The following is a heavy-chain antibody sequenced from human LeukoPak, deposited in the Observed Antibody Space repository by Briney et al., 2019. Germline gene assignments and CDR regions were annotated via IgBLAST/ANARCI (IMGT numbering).Heavy chain of an antibody. D-gene: IGHD3-10*01. CDR2: ISGSGGST. V-gene: IGHV3-23*01. Sequence: PGGSLRLSCAASGFTFSSYSMNWVRQAPGKGLEWVSAISGSGGSTYYADSVKGRFTISRDNSKNTLYLQMNSLRAEDTAVYYCAKDCYGSGSYYNPLGYWGQGTLVTVSS. CDR3: AKDCYGSGSYYNPLGY. CDR1: GFTFSSYS. J-gene: IGHJ4*02.